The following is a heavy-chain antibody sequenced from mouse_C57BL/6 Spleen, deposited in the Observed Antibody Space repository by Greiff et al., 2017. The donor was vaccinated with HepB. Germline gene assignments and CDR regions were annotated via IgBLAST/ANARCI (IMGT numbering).Heavy chain of an antibody. J-gene: IGHJ4*01. CDR3: ARVDGYYFYAMDY. CDR2: IHPNSGST. D-gene: IGHD2-3*01. V-gene: IGHV1-64*01. CDR1: GYTFTSYW. Sequence: QVQLQQPGVELVKPGAPVKLPCKAFGYTFTSYWMHWVKQRPGQGLEWIGMIHPNSGSTNYNEKFKSKATLTVDKSPSTAYMQLSSLTSEDSAVYYCARVDGYYFYAMDYWGQGTSVTVSS.